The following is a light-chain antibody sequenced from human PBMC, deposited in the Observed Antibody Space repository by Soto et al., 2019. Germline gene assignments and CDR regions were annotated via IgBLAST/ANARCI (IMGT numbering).Light chain of an antibody. CDR2: TAS. CDR1: QGISTW. CDR3: QQTDSLPFT. V-gene: IGKV1-12*01. J-gene: IGKJ5*01. Sequence: DIQMTQSPSSVSASVGDRVTITCRASQGISTWLAWYQQKPGKAPNLLISTASTLQSGVPSRFSGSGSGTDFTLTISRLQPEDFAPYYCQQTDSLPFTFGHGTRLEIK.